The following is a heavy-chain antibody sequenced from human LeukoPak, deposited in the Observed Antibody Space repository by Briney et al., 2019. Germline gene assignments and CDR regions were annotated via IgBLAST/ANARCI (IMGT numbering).Heavy chain of an antibody. CDR2: ISGSGGST. V-gene: IGHV3-23*01. D-gene: IGHD3-10*01. CDR1: GFTFSSYA. Sequence: GGSLRLSCAASGFTFSSYAMSWVRQAPGKGLEWVSAISGSGGSTYYADPVKGRFTISRDNSKNTLFLQMNSLRAEDTAVYYCAKGVITMVRGVNGGYFDYWGQGTLVTVSS. CDR3: AKGVITMVRGVNGGYFDY. J-gene: IGHJ4*02.